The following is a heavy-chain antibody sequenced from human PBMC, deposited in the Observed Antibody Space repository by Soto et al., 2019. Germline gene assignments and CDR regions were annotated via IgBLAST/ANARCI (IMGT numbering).Heavy chain of an antibody. CDR2: IYPGDSDT. CDR1: GYSFTSYW. D-gene: IGHD2-2*01. V-gene: IGHV5-51*01. J-gene: IGHJ3*02. Sequence: GESLKISCKGSGYSFTSYWIGWVRQMPGKGLEWMGIIYPGDSDTRYSPSFQGQVTISADKSISTAYLQWSSLKASDTAMYYCATSWRPADDAFDIWGQGTMVTVSS. CDR3: ATSWRPADDAFDI.